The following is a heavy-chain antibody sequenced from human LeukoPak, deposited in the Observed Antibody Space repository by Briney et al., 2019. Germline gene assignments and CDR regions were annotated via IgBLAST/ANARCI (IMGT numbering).Heavy chain of an antibody. CDR1: GFDFSTYE. V-gene: IGHV3-48*03. CDR2: ISSSGSTT. D-gene: IGHD1-26*01. Sequence: GGSLRLSCAASGFDFSTYEMNWVRQAPGKGLEGVSYISSSGSTTYYADSVKGRVTISRDNAKNSLYLQMNSLRAEDTAVYYCAREPGAIAFDIWGQGTLVTVSS. J-gene: IGHJ3*02. CDR3: AREPGAIAFDI.